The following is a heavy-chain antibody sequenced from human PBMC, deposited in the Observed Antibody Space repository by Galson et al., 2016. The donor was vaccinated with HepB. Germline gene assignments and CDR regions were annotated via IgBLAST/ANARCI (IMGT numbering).Heavy chain of an antibody. J-gene: IGHJ6*02. CDR1: GVIFNNHW. CDR2: IYGDGSST. CDR3: ARDMGYALDV. V-gene: IGHV3-74*03. Sequence: SLRLSCAASGVIFNNHWMHWVRQAPGKGLVWVSRIYGDGSSTAYADSVMGRFIISRDNAKNTLYLQMSSLRAEDTAVYYCARDMGYALDVWGQGTTVTVSS.